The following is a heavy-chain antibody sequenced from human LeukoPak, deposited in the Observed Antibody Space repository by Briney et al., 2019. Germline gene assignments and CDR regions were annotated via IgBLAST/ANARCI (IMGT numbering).Heavy chain of an antibody. CDR3: ASPSTYYYDSSGHGY. CDR2: INSDGSST. D-gene: IGHD3-22*01. V-gene: IGHV3-74*01. CDR1: GFTFSSYW. Sequence: PGGSLRLSCAASGFTFSSYWMHWVRQAPGKGLVWVSRINSDGSSTNYADSVKGRFTISRDDSKNTLYLQMNSLRAEDTAVYYCASPSTYYYDSSGHGYWGQGTLVTVSS. J-gene: IGHJ4*02.